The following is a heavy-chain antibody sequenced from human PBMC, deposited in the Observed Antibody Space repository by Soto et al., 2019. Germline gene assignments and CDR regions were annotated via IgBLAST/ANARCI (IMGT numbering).Heavy chain of an antibody. CDR2: IIPISGAA. D-gene: IGHD3-3*01. V-gene: IGHV1-69*06. J-gene: IGHJ4*02. CDR1: GGTFSNYV. Sequence: QVQLVQSGAEVKKPGSSVKVSCKASGGTFSNYVVNWVRQAPGQGLEWMGRIIPISGAANYAQKFQGRVMITADKATSTSQMELRSLRSEDTAEDDCARDMTRSLVPFLYFWGQVTLATVSS. CDR3: ARDMTRSLVPFLYF.